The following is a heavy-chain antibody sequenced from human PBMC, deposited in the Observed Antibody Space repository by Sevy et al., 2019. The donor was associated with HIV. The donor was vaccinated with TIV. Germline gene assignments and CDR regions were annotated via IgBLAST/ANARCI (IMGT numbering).Heavy chain of an antibody. D-gene: IGHD2-15*01. CDR1: GFTFSTYA. CDR2: IGGSGRYT. J-gene: IGHJ6*02. CDR3: AKGYCSGGTCPRDYYYYGMDV. V-gene: IGHV3-23*01. Sequence: GGSLRLSCAPSGFTFSTYAMNWVRQAPGKGLEWVSSIGGSGRYTYYGDSVEGRFTMSRDNSKNMLYLQMNSLRVADTAVYYCAKGYCSGGTCPRDYYYYGMDVWGQGTTVTVSS.